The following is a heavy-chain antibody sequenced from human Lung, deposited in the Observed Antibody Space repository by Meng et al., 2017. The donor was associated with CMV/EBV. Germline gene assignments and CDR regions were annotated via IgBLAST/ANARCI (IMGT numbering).Heavy chain of an antibody. CDR3: ARDFYEYDNSGYYDDNFDT. Sequence: ASVKVSCKTSGYTFAGHYLHWLRQAPGQGLEWMAWIHYDTGETNYAQNFHGRVTVTTDTSTSTAYMELRSLSSDDTAVYYCARDFYEYDNSGYYDDNFDTWGQGXTVTVSS. V-gene: IGHV1-2*02. J-gene: IGHJ6*02. CDR2: IHYDTGET. D-gene: IGHD3-22*01. CDR1: GYTFAGHY.